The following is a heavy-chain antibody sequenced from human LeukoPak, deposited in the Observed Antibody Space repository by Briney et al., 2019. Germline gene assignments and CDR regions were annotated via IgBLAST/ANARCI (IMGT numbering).Heavy chain of an antibody. CDR3: ARHGSAARGWFDP. CDR1: GGSISSYY. CDR2: IFYSGST. Sequence: SETLSLTCTVSGGSISSYYWSWIRQPPGKGLEWIGYIFYSGSTNYNPSLESRVTISVDTSQNQFSLELRFVTATDTAVYYCARHGSAARGWFDPWGQGTLVTVSS. V-gene: IGHV4-59*08. D-gene: IGHD2-15*01. J-gene: IGHJ5*02.